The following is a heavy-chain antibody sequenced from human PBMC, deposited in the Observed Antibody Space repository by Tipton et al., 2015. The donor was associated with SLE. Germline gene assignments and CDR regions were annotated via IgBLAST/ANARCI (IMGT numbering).Heavy chain of an antibody. V-gene: IGHV4-39*01. D-gene: IGHD3-10*01. CDR1: GGSIGDTSYY. Sequence: TLSLTCTVSGGSIGDTSYYWNWIRQAPGKGLEWIGNMYYNGDTAYNPSLKSRVTISADTSKKQFSLKGNSVTAADTAVYYCAKRPGAWSYTDVWGQGGTVSVSS. CDR2: MYYNGDT. CDR3: AKRPGAWSYTDV. J-gene: IGHJ6*02.